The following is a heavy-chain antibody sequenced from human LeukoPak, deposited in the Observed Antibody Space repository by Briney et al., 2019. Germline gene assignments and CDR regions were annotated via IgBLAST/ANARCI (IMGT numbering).Heavy chain of an antibody. CDR1: RFSFSDYR. J-gene: IGHJ4*02. D-gene: IGHD1-26*01. CDR2: ISSNGTYI. CDR3: ARVYSGSYYVPFDY. V-gene: IGHV3-21*01. Sequence: PGGSLRLSCAASRFSFSDYRMNWVRQAPGKGREWVSSISSNGTYIYYADSVKGRFAISRDNAKNSLYLQMNSLRAEDTAVYYCARVYSGSYYVPFDYWGQGTLVTVSS.